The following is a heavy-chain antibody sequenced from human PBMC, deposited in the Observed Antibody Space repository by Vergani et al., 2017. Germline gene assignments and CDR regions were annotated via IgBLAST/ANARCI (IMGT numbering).Heavy chain of an antibody. V-gene: IGHV3-23*01. CDR3: AKTTGQGLALLYYYYMDV. J-gene: IGHJ6*03. CDR2: ISGSGGST. Sequence: EVQLLESGGGLVQPGGSLRLSCAASGFTFSSYAMSWVRQAPGKGLEWVSAISGSGGSTYYADSVKGRCTISRDNSKNTLYLQMNSLRAEDTAVYYCAKTTGQGLALLYYYYMDVWGKGTTVTVSS. D-gene: IGHD1-1*01. CDR1: GFTFSSYA.